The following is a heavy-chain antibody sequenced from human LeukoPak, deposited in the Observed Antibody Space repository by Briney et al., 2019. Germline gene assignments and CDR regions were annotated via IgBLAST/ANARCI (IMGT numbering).Heavy chain of an antibody. Sequence: KPSETLSLTCTVSGGSVSSGSYYWSWIRQPPGKRLEWIGYIYYSGSTNYNPSLKSRVTILLDTSKNQFSLKLSSVTAADTAVYYCARLLITMIVEPWGQGTLVTVSS. CDR2: IYYSGST. CDR1: GGSVSSGSYY. V-gene: IGHV4-61*01. J-gene: IGHJ4*02. D-gene: IGHD3-22*01. CDR3: ARLLITMIVEP.